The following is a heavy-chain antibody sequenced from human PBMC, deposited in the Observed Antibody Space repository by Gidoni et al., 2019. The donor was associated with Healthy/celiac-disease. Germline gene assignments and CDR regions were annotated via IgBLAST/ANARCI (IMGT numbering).Heavy chain of an antibody. D-gene: IGHD6-13*01. CDR2: IYTSGST. Sequence: QVQLQESGPGLVKPSQTLSLTCTVSGGSISSGSYYWSWIRQPAGKGLEWIGRIYTSGSTNYNPSLKSRVTISVDTSKNQFSLKLSSVTAADTAVYYCAREGSSWYGGVDYWGQGTLVTVSS. V-gene: IGHV4-61*02. CDR3: AREGSSWYGGVDY. CDR1: GGSISSGSYY. J-gene: IGHJ4*02.